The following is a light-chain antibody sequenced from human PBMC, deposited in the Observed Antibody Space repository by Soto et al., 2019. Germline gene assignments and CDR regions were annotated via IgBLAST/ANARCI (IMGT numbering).Light chain of an antibody. V-gene: IGLV1-44*01. CDR3: AAWEDSLNGRNLV. CDR1: RSSIGSNS. J-gene: IGLJ3*02. CDR2: NNN. Sequence: QSVLTQPLVASGTPGQRVTFFCSGSRSSIGSNSVSWYQQVPGAAPKLLIHNNNERPAGVPDRFSGSKSGTSASLAISGLQSEDEANYYCAAWEDSLNGRNLVFVGGTKLTVL.